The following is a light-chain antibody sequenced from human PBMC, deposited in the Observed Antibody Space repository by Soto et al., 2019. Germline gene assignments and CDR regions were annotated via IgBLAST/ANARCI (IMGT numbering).Light chain of an antibody. CDR2: EVS. CDR1: SSDVGAYNY. CDR3: SSYTSSNTLV. J-gene: IGLJ2*01. Sequence: QSALNQPASVSGSPGQSITISCTGTSSDVGAYNYVSWYQQHPGKAPKLMIFEVSDRPSGVSNRFSGSKSGNTASLTISGLQAEDEADYYCSSYTSSNTLVFGGGTKLTVL. V-gene: IGLV2-14*01.